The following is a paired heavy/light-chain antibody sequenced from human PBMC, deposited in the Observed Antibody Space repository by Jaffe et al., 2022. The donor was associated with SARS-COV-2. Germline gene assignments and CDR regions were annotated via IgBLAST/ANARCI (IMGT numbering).Light chain of an antibody. CDR2: VAS. CDR3: LQNNSFPRT. Sequence: DIQMTQSPSSLSASVGDRVTITCRASQGIRNDLNWYQQKPGKAPKRLICVASTLESGVPSRFSGSGSGTEFTLTINSLQPEDSATYYCLQNNSFPRTFGPGTKVDI. CDR1: QGIRND. V-gene: IGKV1-17*01. J-gene: IGKJ3*01.
Heavy chain of an antibody. D-gene: IGHD3-10*01. V-gene: IGHV3-7*01. CDR2: INQDGSDK. CDR3: VKYATMDR. CDR1: GFTFSISW. J-gene: IGHJ4*02. Sequence: EVQLVESGGGLVQPGGSLRLSCAASGFTFSISWMTWVRQAPGKGLEWVATINQDGSDKFYVDSVKGRFTISRDNARNSLFLQMNSLGVEDTAVYYCVKYATMDRWGQGTLVTVSS.